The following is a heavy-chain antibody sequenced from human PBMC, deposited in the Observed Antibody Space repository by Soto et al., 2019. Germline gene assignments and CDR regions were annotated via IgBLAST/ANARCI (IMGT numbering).Heavy chain of an antibody. CDR1: GYSFTSYW. Sequence: GESLKISCKGSGYSFTSYWISWVRQMPGKGLEWMGRIDPSDSYTNYSPSFQGHVTILADKSISTAYLQWSSLKASDTAMYYCARLAYCSGGSCDAFDIWGQGTMVTVSS. D-gene: IGHD2-15*01. J-gene: IGHJ3*02. V-gene: IGHV5-10-1*01. CDR3: ARLAYCSGGSCDAFDI. CDR2: IDPSDSYT.